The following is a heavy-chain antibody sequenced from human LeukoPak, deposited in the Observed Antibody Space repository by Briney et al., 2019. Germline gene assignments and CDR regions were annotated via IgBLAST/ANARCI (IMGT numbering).Heavy chain of an antibody. Sequence: GGXLRLSCAASGFTFSSYAMSWVRQAPGKGVEWVSAISGSGGSTYYADSVNGRFTISRDNSNNTLYLQINSLRAEDTAVYYCAKSAMTTNYFDYWGQGTLVTVSS. J-gene: IGHJ4*02. V-gene: IGHV3-23*01. CDR2: ISGSGGST. CDR3: AKSAMTTNYFDY. CDR1: GFTFSSYA. D-gene: IGHD4-17*01.